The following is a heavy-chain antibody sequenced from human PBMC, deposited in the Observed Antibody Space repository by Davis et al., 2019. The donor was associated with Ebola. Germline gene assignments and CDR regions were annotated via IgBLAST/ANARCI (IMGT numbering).Heavy chain of an antibody. Sequence: AASVKVSCKASGYTFTSYAMNWVRQAPGQGLEWMGRINPNSGGTNYAQKFQGRVTMTRDTSISTAYMELSRLRSDDTAVYYCARAGYSSGGGLLGYWGQGTLVTVSS. CDR3: ARAGYSSGGGLLGY. D-gene: IGHD6-19*01. CDR1: GYTFTSYA. J-gene: IGHJ4*02. CDR2: INPNSGGT. V-gene: IGHV1-2*06.